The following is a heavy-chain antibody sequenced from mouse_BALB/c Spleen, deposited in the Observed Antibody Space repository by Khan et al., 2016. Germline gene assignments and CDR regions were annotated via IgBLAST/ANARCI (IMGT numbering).Heavy chain of an antibody. CDR2: ISHSGDS. D-gene: IGHD1-2*01. Sequence: EVQLQESGPSLAKPSQTLSLTCSVTGDSITSGHWNWIRKFPGNKFDFMGYISHSGDSYYNPSLKSRISITRDTSKNQSYLQLTSVTTEDTATYYCATWDYYGSAFAYWGQGTLVTVSA. CDR1: GDSITSGH. V-gene: IGHV3-8*02. J-gene: IGHJ3*01. CDR3: ATWDYYGSAFAY.